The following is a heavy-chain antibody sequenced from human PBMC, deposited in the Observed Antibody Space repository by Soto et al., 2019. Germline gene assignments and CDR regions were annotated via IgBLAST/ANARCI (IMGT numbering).Heavy chain of an antibody. D-gene: IGHD1-26*01. CDR3: ARDKIKGAPDYLDS. Sequence: QEQLVESGGDVVQPGRSLTLSCAASGFTFSANAMHWVRQAPGKGLEWVAVIAYDGTIKIYRDSVKGRFTISRDDSKSTLYLQMNSLTPEDPAVYYCARDKIKGAPDYLDSWGQGTLVTVSS. J-gene: IGHJ4*02. CDR1: GFTFSANA. CDR2: IAYDGTIK. V-gene: IGHV3-30-3*01.